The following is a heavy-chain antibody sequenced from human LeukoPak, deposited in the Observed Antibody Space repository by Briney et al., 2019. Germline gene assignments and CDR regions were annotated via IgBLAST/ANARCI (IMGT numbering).Heavy chain of an antibody. CDR3: ARVKPDILVPDY. D-gene: IGHD2-2*01. CDR2: IYYSGST. Sequence: SETVSLTCTVYGVSISSYYWRWLRQPPEKGGEGLGYIYYSGSTNYNPSLKSRVTISVDTSKNQFSLRLSSVTAADTAVYYCARVKPDILVPDYWGQGTLVTVSS. V-gene: IGHV4-59*01. CDR1: GVSISSYY. J-gene: IGHJ4*02.